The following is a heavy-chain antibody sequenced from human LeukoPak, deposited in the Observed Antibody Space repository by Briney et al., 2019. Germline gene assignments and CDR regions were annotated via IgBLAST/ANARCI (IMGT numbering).Heavy chain of an antibody. V-gene: IGHV4-61*01. CDR1: SGSVSSGSSY. CDR3: AKALYLRDFWSGYFDY. Sequence: SETLSLTCTVSSGSVSSGSSYWTWIRQPPGKGLEGIGYIYYSGSTNYSPSLKSRVTISVDMSKNQFSLKLSSVTAADTAVYYCAKALYLRDFWSGYFDYWGQGIPVTVSS. CDR2: IYYSGST. J-gene: IGHJ4*02. D-gene: IGHD3-3*01.